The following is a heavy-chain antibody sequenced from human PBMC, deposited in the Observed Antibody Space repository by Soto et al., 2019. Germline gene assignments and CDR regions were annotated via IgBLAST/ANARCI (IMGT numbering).Heavy chain of an antibody. CDR2: IHYTGSV. D-gene: IGHD2-21*02. J-gene: IGHJ6*04. V-gene: IGHV4-30-4*01. Sequence: PSETLSLTCTVSGGSLNSEHYHWTWIRQAPGKGLEWIGYIHYTGSVRYNPSLQSRITMSVDTSKNLFSLNLSSVTAADPAVNFCVREEDGGDRDYYGLEVGGKGTMVTVSS. CDR1: GGSLNSEHYH. CDR3: VREEDGGDRDYYGLEV.